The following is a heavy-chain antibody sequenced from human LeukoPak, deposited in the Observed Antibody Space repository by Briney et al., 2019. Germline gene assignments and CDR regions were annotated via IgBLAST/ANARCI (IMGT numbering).Heavy chain of an antibody. Sequence: PGGSLRLSCAASGFTVSSNYMSWVRQAPGKGLEWVSVIYSGGSTYYADSVKGRFTISRDNSKNTPYLQMNSLRAEDTAVYYCARDRARRYCSGGSCYSGYYGMDVWGQGTTVTVSS. CDR2: IYSGGST. CDR1: GFTVSSNY. J-gene: IGHJ6*02. D-gene: IGHD2-15*01. V-gene: IGHV3-66*01. CDR3: ARDRARRYCSGGSCYSGYYGMDV.